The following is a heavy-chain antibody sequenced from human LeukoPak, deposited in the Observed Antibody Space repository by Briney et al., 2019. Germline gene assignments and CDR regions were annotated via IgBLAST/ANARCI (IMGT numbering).Heavy chain of an antibody. Sequence: SETLSLTCTVSDNSISSHYWSWIRQPPGKGLEWIGYIYYSGSTKYNPSLKSRVTTSVDTSKNQFSLKLSSVTAADTAVYYCARGVENIAAAEYYYYYMDVWGKGTTVTVSS. D-gene: IGHD6-25*01. CDR1: DNSISSHY. V-gene: IGHV4-59*11. J-gene: IGHJ6*03. CDR3: ARGVENIAAAEYYYYYMDV. CDR2: IYYSGST.